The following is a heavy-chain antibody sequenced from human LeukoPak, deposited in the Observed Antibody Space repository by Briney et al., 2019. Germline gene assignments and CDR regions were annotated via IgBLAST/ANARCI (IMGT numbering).Heavy chain of an antibody. CDR2: IYTSGST. J-gene: IGHJ4*02. D-gene: IGHD2-2*01. Sequence: SETLSLTCTVSGGSISSGSYYWSWIRQPAGKGLEWIGRIYTSGSTNYNPSLKSRVTISVDTSKNQFSLKLSSVTAADTAVYYCASSYCSSTSCSTEPFDYWGQGTLVTVSS. V-gene: IGHV4-61*02. CDR3: ASSYCSSTSCSTEPFDY. CDR1: GGSISSGSYY.